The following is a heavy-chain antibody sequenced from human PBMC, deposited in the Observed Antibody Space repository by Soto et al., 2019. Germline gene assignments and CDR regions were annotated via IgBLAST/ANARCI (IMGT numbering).Heavy chain of an antibody. Sequence: QVQLVESGGGVVQPERSLRLSCAASGFTFSSYAMHWVRQAPGKGLEWVAVISYDGSNKYYADSVKGRFTISRDNSKNTLYLQMNSLRAEDTAVYYCARAANDYGDYLTDYWGQGTLVTVSS. CDR1: GFTFSSYA. J-gene: IGHJ4*02. CDR2: ISYDGSNK. D-gene: IGHD4-17*01. CDR3: ARAANDYGDYLTDY. V-gene: IGHV3-30-3*01.